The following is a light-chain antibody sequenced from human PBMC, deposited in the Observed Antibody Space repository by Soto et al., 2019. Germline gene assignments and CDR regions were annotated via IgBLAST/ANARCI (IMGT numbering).Light chain of an antibody. CDR1: QSVSSSY. J-gene: IGKJ2*01. CDR3: HQYGSSPST. V-gene: IGKV3-20*01. CDR2: GAS. Sequence: EIVLTQSPGTLSLSPGERATLSCRASQSVSSSYLAWYQQKPGQAPRLLIYGASSRATGIPDRFSGSGSGTDFTLTINSLELEDFAVYYCHQYGSSPSTFGQGTKLEI.